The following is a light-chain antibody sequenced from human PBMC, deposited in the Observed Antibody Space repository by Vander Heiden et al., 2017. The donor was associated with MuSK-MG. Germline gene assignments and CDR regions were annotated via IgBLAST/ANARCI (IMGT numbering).Light chain of an antibody. Sequence: DMPTSQSPSSLSASVGDRVTITCRASQSISSYLNWYQQKPGKAPKLLIYAASSLQSGVPSRFSGSGSGTDFTLTISSLQPEDFATYYCQQSYSTPLTFGGGTKVEIK. J-gene: IGKJ4*01. CDR1: QSISSY. CDR3: QQSYSTPLT. V-gene: IGKV1-39*01. CDR2: AAS.